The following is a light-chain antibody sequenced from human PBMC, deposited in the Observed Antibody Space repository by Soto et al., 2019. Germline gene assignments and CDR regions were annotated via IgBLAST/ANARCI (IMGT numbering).Light chain of an antibody. CDR3: SSYTTSNTRQIV. J-gene: IGLJ1*01. V-gene: IGLV2-14*03. Sequence: LTQPASVSGSPGQSITISCTGTSSDVGGYNYVSWYQHHPGKAPKLLIYDVSNRPSGVSNRFSGSKSDNTASLTISGLQPEDEADYYCSSYTTSNTRQIVFGTGTKVTV. CDR1: SSDVGGYNY. CDR2: DVS.